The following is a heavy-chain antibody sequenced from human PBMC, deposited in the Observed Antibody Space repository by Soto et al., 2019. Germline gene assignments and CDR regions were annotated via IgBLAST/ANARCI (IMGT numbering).Heavy chain of an antibody. CDR3: ARECGFYDSSGCYYPDAVDI. J-gene: IGHJ3*02. V-gene: IGHV1-18*01. D-gene: IGHD3-22*01. CDR1: GYTFTSYG. CDR2: ISAYNGNT. Sequence: QVQLVQSGAEVKKPGASVKVSCKASGYTFTSYGISWVRQAPGQGLEWMGWISAYNGNTNYAQKRQGRVTMTTETSTSTAYMELRSLRSDDTAVYYCARECGFYDSSGCYYPDAVDIWGQGTMVTVSS.